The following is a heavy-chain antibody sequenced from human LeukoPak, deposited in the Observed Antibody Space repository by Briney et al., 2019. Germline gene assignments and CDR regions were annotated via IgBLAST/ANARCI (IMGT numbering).Heavy chain of an antibody. CDR3: ARAYSSGWPFDY. V-gene: IGHV3-66*01. D-gene: IGHD6-19*01. CDR2: IYSGGST. J-gene: IGHJ4*02. Sequence: GGSLRLSCAASGFTVSSNYMSWVRQAPGKGLEWVSVIYSGGSTYYADSVKGRFTISRDNSKNTLYLQMNSLRAEDMAVYYCARAYSSGWPFDYWGQGTLVTVSS. CDR1: GFTVSSNY.